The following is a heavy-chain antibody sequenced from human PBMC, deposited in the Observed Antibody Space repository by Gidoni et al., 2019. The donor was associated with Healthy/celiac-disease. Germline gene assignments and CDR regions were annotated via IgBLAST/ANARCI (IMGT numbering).Heavy chain of an antibody. CDR2: RSYEGRNK. CDR3: ARGVGDYYDSSGYYSEFDY. J-gene: IGHJ4*02. Sequence: QVQLVESGGGVFQPGRSLIPSCAASAFNVSSYAIHRVRQAPGKGLEWVAVRSYEGRNKYYADSVKGRFTISRDNSKNTLYLQRNSLRAENTAVYYCARGVGDYYDSSGYYSEFDYWGQGTLVTVSS. D-gene: IGHD3-22*01. V-gene: IGHV3-30*04. CDR1: AFNVSSYA.